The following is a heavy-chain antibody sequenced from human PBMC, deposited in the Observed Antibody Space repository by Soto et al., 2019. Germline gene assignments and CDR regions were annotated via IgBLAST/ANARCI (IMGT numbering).Heavy chain of an antibody. Sequence: ASVKVSCKASGYTFTSYDINWVRQATGPGLEWMGWMNPNSGNTGYAQKFQGRVTMTRNTSISTAYMELSSLRSEDTAVYYCARVGSYDFWSGPRYYYYYGMDVWGQGTTVTVSS. CDR1: GYTFTSYD. J-gene: IGHJ6*02. V-gene: IGHV1-8*01. CDR2: MNPNSGNT. CDR3: ARVGSYDFWSGPRYYYYYGMDV. D-gene: IGHD3-3*01.